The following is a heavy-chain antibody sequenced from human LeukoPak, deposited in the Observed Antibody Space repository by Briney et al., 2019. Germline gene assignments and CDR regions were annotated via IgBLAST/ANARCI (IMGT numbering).Heavy chain of an antibody. D-gene: IGHD3-22*01. Sequence: SETLSLTCTVSGGSISSSSYYWGWIRQPPGKGLEWIGSIYYSGSTYYNPSLKSRVTISIDTSKNQFSLKLSSVTAADTAVYYCARRYYYDNSGYYFYFDLWGRGTLVTVSS. CDR1: GGSISSSSYY. V-gene: IGHV4-39*01. J-gene: IGHJ2*01. CDR3: ARRYYYDNSGYYFYFDL. CDR2: IYYSGST.